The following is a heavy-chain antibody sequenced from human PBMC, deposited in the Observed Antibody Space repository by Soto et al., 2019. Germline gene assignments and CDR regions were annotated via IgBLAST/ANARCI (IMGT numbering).Heavy chain of an antibody. D-gene: IGHD3-22*01. V-gene: IGHV3-30-3*01. CDR3: ARDAIPYYYDSKLDY. CDR2: ISYDGSNK. Sequence: PGGSLGLSCAASGFTFSSYAMHWVRQAPGKGLEWVAVISYDGSNKYYADSVKGRFTISRDNSKNTLYLQMNSLRAEDKAVYYCARDAIPYYYDSKLDYWAHGTLVTVSA. CDR1: GFTFSSYA. J-gene: IGHJ4*01.